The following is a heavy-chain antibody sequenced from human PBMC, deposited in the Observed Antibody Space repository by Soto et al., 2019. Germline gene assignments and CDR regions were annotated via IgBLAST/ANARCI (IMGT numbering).Heavy chain of an antibody. CDR3: TTDQSYSNYVDY. J-gene: IGHJ4*02. CDR2: IKSKTDGGTT. Sequence: GGSLRLSCAASGFTFSDHYMDWARQAPGKGLEWVGRIKSKTDGGTTDYAAPVKGRFTISRDDSKNTLYLQMNSLKTEDTAVYYCTTDQSYSNYVDYWGQGTLVTVSS. CDR1: GFTFSDHY. V-gene: IGHV3-15*01. D-gene: IGHD4-4*01.